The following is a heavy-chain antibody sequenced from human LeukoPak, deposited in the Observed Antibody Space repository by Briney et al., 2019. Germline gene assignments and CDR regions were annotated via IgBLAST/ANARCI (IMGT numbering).Heavy chain of an antibody. CDR1: GGSISSSSCY. CDR3: ARGGSGSYHPIDY. D-gene: IGHD3-10*01. J-gene: IGHJ4*02. V-gene: IGHV4-39*01. CDR2: IYYSGST. Sequence: SQTLSLTCTVSGGSISSSSCYWGWIRQPPGKGLEWIGSIYYSGSTYYNPSLKSRVTISVDTSKNQFSLKLSSVTAADTAVYYCARGGSGSYHPIDYWGQGTLVTVSS.